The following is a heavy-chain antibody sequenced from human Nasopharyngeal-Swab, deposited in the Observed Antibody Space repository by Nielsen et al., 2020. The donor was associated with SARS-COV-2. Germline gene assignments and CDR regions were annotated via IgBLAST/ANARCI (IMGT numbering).Heavy chain of an antibody. V-gene: IGHV3-48*04. CDR3: ARDSSWGRDGYYRGDY. Sequence: VRQAPGKALEWVSYISSSSSTIYYADSVKGRFTISRDNAKNSLYLQMNSLRAEDTAVYYCARDSSWGRDGYYRGDYWGQGTLVTVSS. CDR2: ISSSSSTI. D-gene: IGHD5-24*01. J-gene: IGHJ4*02.